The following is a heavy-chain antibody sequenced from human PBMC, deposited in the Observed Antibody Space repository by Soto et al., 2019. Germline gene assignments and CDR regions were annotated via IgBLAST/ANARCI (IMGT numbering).Heavy chain of an antibody. V-gene: IGHV1-69*02. D-gene: IGHD4-17*01. CDR3: ARHNTVAKLHAFDI. J-gene: IGHJ3*02. CDR2: HNPILGIA. Sequence: QRREWMGRHNPILGIANYAQNVQGRVTITADKSTSTAYMELSSLRSEDMAVYFCARHNTVAKLHAFDIWRHGTMVTVSS.